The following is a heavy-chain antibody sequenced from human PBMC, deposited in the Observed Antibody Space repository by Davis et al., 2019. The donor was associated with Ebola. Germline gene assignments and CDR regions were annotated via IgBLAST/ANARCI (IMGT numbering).Heavy chain of an antibody. D-gene: IGHD6-19*01. J-gene: IGHJ4*02. V-gene: IGHV4-34*01. Sequence: MPSETLSLTCAVYGGSFSGFYWNWIRQPPGKGLECIGEINHSGSTNYNPSLKSRVAISVDTSKNQFSLKLSSVTAADTAVYYCARLETVAGLDYWGQGTLVTVSS. CDR3: ARLETVAGLDY. CDR2: INHSGST. CDR1: GGSFSGFY.